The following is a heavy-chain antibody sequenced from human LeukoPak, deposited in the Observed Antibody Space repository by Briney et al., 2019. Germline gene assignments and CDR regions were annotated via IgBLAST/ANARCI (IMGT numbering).Heavy chain of an antibody. V-gene: IGHV1-2*02. CDR1: GYTFTGYY. D-gene: IGHD3-22*01. CDR2: INTNSGGT. J-gene: IGHJ4*02. Sequence: ASVKVSCTASGYTFTGYYMHWVRQAPGQGLEWMGWINTNSGGTNYAQKFQGRVTMTRDTSISTAYVELSRLRSDDTAVYYCARGSVDLYYDSSGYSAHWGQGTLVTVSS. CDR3: ARGSVDLYYDSSGYSAH.